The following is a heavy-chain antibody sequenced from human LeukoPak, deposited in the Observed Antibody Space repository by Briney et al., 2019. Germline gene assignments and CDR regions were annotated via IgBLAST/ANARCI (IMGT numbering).Heavy chain of an antibody. Sequence: NPSETLSLTCTVSGYSISSGYYWGWIRQPPGKGLEWIATIDYSGSTYYNPSLKSQVTISVETSRNQFSLKLCSVTAADTAVYYCARSKWASSSSGIDYWGQGTLVSVSS. V-gene: IGHV4-38-2*02. CDR3: ARSKWASSSSGIDY. J-gene: IGHJ4*02. CDR2: IDYSGST. CDR1: GYSISSGYY. D-gene: IGHD6-6*01.